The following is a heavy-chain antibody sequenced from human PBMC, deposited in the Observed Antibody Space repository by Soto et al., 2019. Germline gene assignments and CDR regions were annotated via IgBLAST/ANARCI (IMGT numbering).Heavy chain of an antibody. D-gene: IGHD3-22*01. V-gene: IGHV3-21*01. J-gene: IGHJ3*02. Sequence: RGSLRLSCAASGFTFSSYSMNWVRQAPGKGLEWVSSISSSSSYIYYADSVKGRFTISRDNAKNSLYLQMNSLRAEGTAVYYCARESYYYDSSGYYPFDIWGQGTMVTVSS. CDR1: GFTFSSYS. CDR2: ISSSSSYI. CDR3: ARESYYYDSSGYYPFDI.